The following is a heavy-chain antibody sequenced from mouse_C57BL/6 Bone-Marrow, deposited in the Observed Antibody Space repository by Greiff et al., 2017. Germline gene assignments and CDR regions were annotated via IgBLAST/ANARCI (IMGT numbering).Heavy chain of an antibody. V-gene: IGHV5-17*01. Sequence: VQLKESGGGLVKPGGSLKLSCAASGFTFSDYGMHWVRQAPEKGLEWVAYISSGSSTIYYADTVKGRFTISRDNAKNTLFLQMTSLRSEDTAMYYCARPRYSNYFYAMDYWGQGTSVTVSS. J-gene: IGHJ4*01. CDR2: ISSGSSTI. CDR3: ARPRYSNYFYAMDY. D-gene: IGHD2-5*01. CDR1: GFTFSDYG.